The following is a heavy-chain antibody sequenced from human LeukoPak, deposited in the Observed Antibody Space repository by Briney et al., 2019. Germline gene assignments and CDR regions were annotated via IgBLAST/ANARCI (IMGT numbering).Heavy chain of an antibody. D-gene: IGHD2-21*02. CDR3: ARGAYCGGDCYSSDFDY. Sequence: GGSLRLSCAASGFTFSSYSMNWVRQAPGKGLEWVSSISSSSSYIYYANSVKGRFTISRDNAKNSLYLQMNSLRAEDTAVYYCARGAYCGGDCYSSDFDYWGQGTLVTVSS. CDR1: GFTFSSYS. J-gene: IGHJ4*02. V-gene: IGHV3-21*01. CDR2: ISSSSSYI.